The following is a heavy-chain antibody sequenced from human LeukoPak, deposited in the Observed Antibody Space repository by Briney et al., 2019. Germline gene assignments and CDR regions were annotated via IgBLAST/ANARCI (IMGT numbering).Heavy chain of an antibody. J-gene: IGHJ4*02. CDR2: ISYDGSNK. V-gene: IGHV3-30*03. D-gene: IGHD3-22*01. CDR1: GFTFSSYG. Sequence: PGRSLRLSCAASGFTFSSYGMHWVRQAPGKGLEWVAVISYDGSNKYYADSVKGRFTISRDNSKNTLYLQMNSLRTEDTAVYYCATSRDFYDSSGYYPYYFDCWGQGTLVTVSS. CDR3: ATSRDFYDSSGYYPYYFDC.